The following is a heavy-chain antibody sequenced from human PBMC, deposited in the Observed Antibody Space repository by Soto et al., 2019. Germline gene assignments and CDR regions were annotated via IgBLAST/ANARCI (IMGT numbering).Heavy chain of an antibody. D-gene: IGHD3-22*01. CDR3: AIGEILYDGSGYQSFYVEY. CDR2: LYRSGTT. CDR1: GASVNGGSSY. J-gene: IGHJ4*02. V-gene: IGHV4-61*01. Sequence: TSETLSLTCAVSGASVNGGSSYWSWIRQPPGKGLEWIGYLYRSGTTNYNPSLKSRVTISVDTSKSQFSLKLTSVTAADTAVYYCAIGEILYDGSGYQSFYVEYWGKGTLGTGSA.